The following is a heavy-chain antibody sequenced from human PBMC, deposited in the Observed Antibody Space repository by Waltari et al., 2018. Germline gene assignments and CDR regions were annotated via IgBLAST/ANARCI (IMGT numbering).Heavy chain of an antibody. V-gene: IGHV1-2*06. J-gene: IGHJ5*02. D-gene: IGHD1-1*01. CDR1: GYLFIDHY. Sequence: QVQLVQSGAEVKKPGDPVKVSCKASGYLFIDHYIHWIRQAPGQGPEWVGRINPKSGVTKYAQNVQGRVTMTRDTSVNTAYMQLTSLTSDDTALFYCAREVVRTTMVDPWGQGTLVTVSS. CDR2: INPKSGVT. CDR3: AREVVRTTMVDP.